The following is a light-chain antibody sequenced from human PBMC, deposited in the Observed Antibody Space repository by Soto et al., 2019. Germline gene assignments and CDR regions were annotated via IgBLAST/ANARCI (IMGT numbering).Light chain of an antibody. CDR3: SSYTSSSTPLYV. CDR1: NSDVGVYNY. Sequence: QSGLTQPASVSLSPRPSLTISCTGTNSDVGVYNYVSLYQQHPGKAPKLVIYEVSNRPSGASNRFSGSKSGNTASLTISGLQAEDEADYYCSSYTSSSTPLYVFGTGAKVTVL. J-gene: IGLJ1*01. V-gene: IGLV2-14*01. CDR2: EVS.